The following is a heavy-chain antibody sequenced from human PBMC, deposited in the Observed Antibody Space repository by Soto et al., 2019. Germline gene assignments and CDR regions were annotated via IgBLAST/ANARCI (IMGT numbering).Heavy chain of an antibody. CDR2: ISAYNGNT. CDR1: GYTFTSYG. J-gene: IGHJ6*04. V-gene: IGHV1-18*01. Sequence: ASVKVSCKASGYTFTSYGISWVRQAPGQGLEWMGWISAYNGNTNYAQKLQGRVTMTTDTSTSTAYMELRSLSSDDTAVYYCARGNYYDSSRYYRVWGEGTTVTLSS. CDR3: ARGNYYDSSRYYRV. D-gene: IGHD3-22*01.